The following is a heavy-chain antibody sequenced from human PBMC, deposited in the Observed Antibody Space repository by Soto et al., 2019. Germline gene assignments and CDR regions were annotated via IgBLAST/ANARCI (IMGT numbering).Heavy chain of an antibody. J-gene: IGHJ5*02. CDR1: GLTFSGYS. CDR2: ISSSSSTI. CDR3: AREAGTWHLPLNWFDP. Sequence: GGSLRVSCTAAGLTFSGYSMNWVRQDTGKGLEWVSYISSSSSTIYYADSVKGRFTISRDNAKNSLYLQMNSLRDEDTAVYYCAREAGTWHLPLNWFDPWGQGTLVTVSS. V-gene: IGHV3-48*02. D-gene: IGHD6-19*01.